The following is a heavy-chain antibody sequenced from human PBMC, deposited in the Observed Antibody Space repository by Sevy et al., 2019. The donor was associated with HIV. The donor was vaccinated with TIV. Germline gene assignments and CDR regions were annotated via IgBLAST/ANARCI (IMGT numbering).Heavy chain of an antibody. J-gene: IGHJ6*02. CDR1: GFTFSSYW. CDR3: ARDLATDVLEGYYYYYGMDV. V-gene: IGHV3-7*01. D-gene: IGHD5-12*01. Sequence: GGSLRLSCAASGFTFSSYWMSWVRQAPGKGLEWVANIKQDGSEKYYVDSVKGRFTISRDNAKNSLYLQMNSLRAEDTAVYYCARDLATDVLEGYYYYYGMDVWGQGTTVTVSS. CDR2: IKQDGSEK.